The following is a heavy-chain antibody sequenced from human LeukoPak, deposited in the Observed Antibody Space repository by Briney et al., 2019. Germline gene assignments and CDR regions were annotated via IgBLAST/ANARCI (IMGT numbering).Heavy chain of an antibody. CDR1: GFTFSNYR. D-gene: IGHD2-15*01. J-gene: IGHJ4*02. V-gene: IGHV3-7*01. Sequence: PGGSLRLSCAASGFTFSNYRMSWVRQAPGKGLEWVANIKQDGSETHYVDSVRGRFIVSRDDAKNSVFLQMNSLGVEDTAIYYRARDFAAAVGWGQGTLVTVSS. CDR2: IKQDGSET. CDR3: ARDFAAAVG.